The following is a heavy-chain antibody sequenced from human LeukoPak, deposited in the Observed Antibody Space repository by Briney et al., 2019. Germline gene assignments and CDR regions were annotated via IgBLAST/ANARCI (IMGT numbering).Heavy chain of an antibody. CDR2: IFYSGTT. J-gene: IGHJ5*02. Sequence: SETLSLTCNVSGDYITSTNYYWAWIRQPPGKGREWIASIFYSGTTYYNPSLKRRVTISMDTSRKQISLRLSSVSATDTAIYYCARRSRLYKHETTGYHDAWGQGTRVTVSS. D-gene: IGHD3-9*01. V-gene: IGHV4-39*01. CDR3: ARRSRLYKHETTGYHDA. CDR1: GDYITSTNYY.